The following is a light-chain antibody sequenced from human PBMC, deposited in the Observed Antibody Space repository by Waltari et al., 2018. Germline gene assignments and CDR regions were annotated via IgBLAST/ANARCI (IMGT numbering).Light chain of an antibody. J-gene: IGLJ2*01. Sequence: QSALTQPASVSGSPGQSITISCTGPSSDVGGYNYFSWYQPHPGKAPKLMIYVVSNRPSGVSNRFSGSKSGNAASLTISGLQAEDEADYYCSSYTSSSTLVFGGGTKLTVL. CDR2: VVS. CDR3: SSYTSSSTLV. CDR1: SSDVGGYNY. V-gene: IGLV2-14*03.